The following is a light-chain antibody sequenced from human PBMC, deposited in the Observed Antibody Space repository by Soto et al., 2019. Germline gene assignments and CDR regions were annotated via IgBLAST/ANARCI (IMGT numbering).Light chain of an antibody. Sequence: EIVLTQSPATLSLTPGERGTLSCRASQSVSSSYLAWYQQKPGQAPRLLIYDASNRATGVPARFSGSGSGTDFTLTINSLESEDFAVYYCKERSNWPRVTFGGGTKVEIK. V-gene: IGKV3-11*01. J-gene: IGKJ4*01. CDR1: QSVSSSY. CDR2: DAS. CDR3: KERSNWPRVT.